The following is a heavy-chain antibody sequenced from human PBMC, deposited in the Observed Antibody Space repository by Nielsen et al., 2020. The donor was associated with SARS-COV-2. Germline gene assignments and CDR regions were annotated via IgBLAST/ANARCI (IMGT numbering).Heavy chain of an antibody. CDR2: ISYDGSNK. V-gene: IGHV3-30*03. CDR1: GFTFSSYG. J-gene: IGHJ6*02. CDR3: ARDPPLRGGMDV. Sequence: GGSLRLSCAASGFTFSSYGMHWVRQAPGKGLEWVAVISYDGSNKYYADSVKGRFTISRDNSKNTLYLQMNSLRAEDTAVYYCARDPPLRGGMDVWGQGTTVTVSS.